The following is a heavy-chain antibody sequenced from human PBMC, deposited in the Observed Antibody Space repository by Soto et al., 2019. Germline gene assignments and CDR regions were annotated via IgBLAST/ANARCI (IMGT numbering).Heavy chain of an antibody. Sequence: LRLSCAASGFTFSSYGMHWVRQAPGKGLEWVAVISYDGSNKYYADSVKGRFTISRDNSKNTLYLQMNSLRAEDTAVYYCAKGLTGIAAAGTFDYWGQGTLVTVSS. CDR3: AKGLTGIAAAGTFDY. V-gene: IGHV3-30*18. CDR1: GFTFSSYG. CDR2: ISYDGSNK. D-gene: IGHD6-13*01. J-gene: IGHJ4*02.